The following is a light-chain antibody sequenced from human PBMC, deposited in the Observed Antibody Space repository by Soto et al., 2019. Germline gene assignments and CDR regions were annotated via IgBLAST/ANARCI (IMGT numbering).Light chain of an antibody. CDR2: GAS. Sequence: EIVMTQSPATLSVSPGERASFSCRASQSVGSSLAWYQQKPGQAPRLLIFGASTMATGIPARFTGSGSGTEFTLTISSLQPEDFAISYCQQYKDCPQYTFGQGTKVESK. V-gene: IGKV3-15*01. CDR1: QSVGSS. CDR3: QQYKDCPQYT. J-gene: IGKJ2*01.